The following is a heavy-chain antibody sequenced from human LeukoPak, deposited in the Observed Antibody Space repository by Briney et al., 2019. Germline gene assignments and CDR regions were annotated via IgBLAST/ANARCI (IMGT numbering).Heavy chain of an antibody. D-gene: IGHD3-3*01. V-gene: IGHV3-7*01. CDR3: ARDPTGFLEWADY. J-gene: IGHJ4*02. CDR2: IKQDGSEK. Sequence: GGSLRLSCAASGFTFSSYWMSWVRQAPGKGLEWVANIKQDGSEKYYVDSVKGRFTISRDNAKNSLYLQMNSLRAEDTAVYYCARDPTGFLEWADYWGQGTLVTVSS. CDR1: GFTFSSYW.